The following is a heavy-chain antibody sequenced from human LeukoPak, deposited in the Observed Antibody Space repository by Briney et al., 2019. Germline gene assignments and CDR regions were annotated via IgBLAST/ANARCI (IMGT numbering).Heavy chain of an antibody. CDR1: GGTFSSYA. D-gene: IGHD3-16*01. CDR2: IIPIFGTA. J-gene: IGHJ4*02. V-gene: IGHV1-69*05. Sequence: SVKVSCKASGGTFSSYAISWVRQAPGQGLEWMGGIIPIFGTANYAQKFQGRVTITTDESTSTAYMELSRLRSDDTAVYYCARDLGRNWGIHRAPGDYWGQGTLVTVSS. CDR3: ARDLGRNWGIHRAPGDY.